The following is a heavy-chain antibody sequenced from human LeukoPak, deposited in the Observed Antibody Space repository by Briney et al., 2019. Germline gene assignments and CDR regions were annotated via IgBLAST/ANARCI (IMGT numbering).Heavy chain of an antibody. CDR1: GYTLTELS. CDR3: ATAHQYSSSWSKFDY. D-gene: IGHD6-13*01. CDR2: FDPEDGET. V-gene: IGHV1-24*01. Sequence: ASVKVSCKVSGYTLTELSMHWVRQAPGKGLEWMGGFDPEDGETIYAQKFQGRVTMTEDTSTDTAYMELSSLRSEDTAVYYCATAHQYSSSWSKFDYWGQGTLVTVSS. J-gene: IGHJ4*02.